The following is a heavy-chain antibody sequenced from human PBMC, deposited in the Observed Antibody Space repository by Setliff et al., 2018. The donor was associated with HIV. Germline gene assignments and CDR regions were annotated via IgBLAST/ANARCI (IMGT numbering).Heavy chain of an antibody. Sequence: KPSETLSLTCSVSGDSISSGSYYWSCIRQPPGKGLEWIGEIDHSGNTNYNPSLKSRVTISVDTSKNHFSLKLSSVTAADTAVYYCARDRFTWNYGKNYMDVWGTGTTVTVSS. J-gene: IGHJ6*03. CDR2: IDHSGNT. CDR1: GDSISSGSYY. CDR3: ARDRFTWNYGKNYMDV. D-gene: IGHD1-7*01. V-gene: IGHV4-39*02.